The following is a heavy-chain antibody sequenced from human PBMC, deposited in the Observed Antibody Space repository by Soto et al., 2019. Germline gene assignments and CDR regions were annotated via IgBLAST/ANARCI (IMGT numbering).Heavy chain of an antibody. D-gene: IGHD4-17*01. Sequence: QVQLEQSGPEVKRPGTSVKVSCKASGGAFGRYSVSWVRQAPGQGLEWIGGVIPVFNTSNYSLKFQGRVAIFADLPTNTVFMELRSLRSEDTALYYCARSDEMTAVTIFEYWGQGTLVTVSS. CDR1: GGAFGRYS. CDR3: ARSDEMTAVTIFEY. J-gene: IGHJ4*02. CDR2: VIPVFNTS. V-gene: IGHV1-69*01.